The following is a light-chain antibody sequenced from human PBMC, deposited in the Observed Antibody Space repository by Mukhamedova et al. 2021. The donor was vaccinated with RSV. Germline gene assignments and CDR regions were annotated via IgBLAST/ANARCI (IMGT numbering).Light chain of an antibody. CDR2: DAS. CDR3: QQASSFPLT. V-gene: IGKV1-12*01. J-gene: IGKJ4*01. Sequence: WYQRRVHGKAPNLLIYDASTLQSGVPSRFSGGGSGTYFTLMISSLQPGDFATYYCQQASSFPLTFGGGTKVEIK.